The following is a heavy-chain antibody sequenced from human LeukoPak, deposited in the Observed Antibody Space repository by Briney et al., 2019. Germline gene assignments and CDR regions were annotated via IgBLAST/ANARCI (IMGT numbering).Heavy chain of an antibody. CDR2: VYHSGST. CDR1: GGSFSDSY. J-gene: IGHJ4*02. Sequence: SETLSLTCAVYGGSFSDSYWSWIRQPPGKGLEWIGEVYHSGSTNYNPSLKSRVTVSVDKSKNQFSLKLNSVTAADTAVYYCARRFSSYPNFLYYWGQGTLVTVSS. CDR3: ARRFSSYPNFLYY. D-gene: IGHD1-26*01. V-gene: IGHV4-34*01.